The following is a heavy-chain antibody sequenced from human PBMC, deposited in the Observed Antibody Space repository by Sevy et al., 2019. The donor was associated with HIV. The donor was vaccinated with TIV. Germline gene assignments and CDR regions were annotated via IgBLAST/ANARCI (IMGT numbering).Heavy chain of an antibody. V-gene: IGHV3-21*01. J-gene: IGHJ3*02. CDR2: ISSSSSYI. D-gene: IGHD1-1*01. Sequence: GGSLRLSCAASGFTFSSYSMNWVRQAPGKGLEWVSSISSSSSYIYYADSVKGRFTISRDNAKNSLYLQMNSLRAEDTASSYCAREDPGTTWYAFDIWGQGTMVTVSS. CDR1: GFTFSSYS. CDR3: AREDPGTTWYAFDI.